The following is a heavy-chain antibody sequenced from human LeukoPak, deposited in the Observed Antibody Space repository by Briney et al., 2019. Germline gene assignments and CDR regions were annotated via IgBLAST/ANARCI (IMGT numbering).Heavy chain of an antibody. V-gene: IGHV1-69*05. Sequence: SVKVSCKASGGTFSNNAISWVRQAPGQGLEWMGGIIPIFGSADYPQKFQGRVTITTDESTSTAYMELSSLTSEDTTVYYCATSGNRKSFGGNYYYYMDVWDNGTTVTVSS. CDR3: ATSGNRKSFGGNYYYYMDV. J-gene: IGHJ6*03. D-gene: IGHD1-14*01. CDR2: IIPIFGSA. CDR1: GGTFSNNA.